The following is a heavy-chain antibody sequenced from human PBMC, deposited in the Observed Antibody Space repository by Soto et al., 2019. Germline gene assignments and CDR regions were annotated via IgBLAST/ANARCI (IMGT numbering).Heavy chain of an antibody. CDR2: IYYSGST. CDR3: ARDRHYYDSSGYRINYFDY. CDR1: GGSISSGGYY. J-gene: IGHJ4*02. D-gene: IGHD3-22*01. V-gene: IGHV4-31*03. Sequence: QVQLQESGPGLVKPSQTLSLTCTVSGGSISSGGYYWSWIRQHPGKGLEWIGYIYYSGSTYYNPSLTSRVTISVDTSKNQFSLKLSSVTAADTAVYYCARDRHYYDSSGYRINYFDYWGQGTLVTVSS.